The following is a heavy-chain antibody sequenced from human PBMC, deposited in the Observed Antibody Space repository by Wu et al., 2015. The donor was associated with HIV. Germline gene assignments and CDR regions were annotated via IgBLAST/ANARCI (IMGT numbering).Heavy chain of an antibody. CDR2: IVVGNGNT. CDR1: GLTLISSV. CDR3: ATRYPGSGSYNYYFYGMDV. J-gene: IGHJ6*02. Sequence: QMQLVQSGPEVKKPGTSVKVSCKASGLTLISSVIQWVRQARGQRPEWMGWIVVGNGNTNYAQKFQQRVTFSRDMSTNTVYMELRSLRSEDTAVYYCATRYPGSGSYNYYFYGMDVWGRRTTVTVSS. D-gene: IGHD3-10*01. V-gene: IGHV1-58*02.